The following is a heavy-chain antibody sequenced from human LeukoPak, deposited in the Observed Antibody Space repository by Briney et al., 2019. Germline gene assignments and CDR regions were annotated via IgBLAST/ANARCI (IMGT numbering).Heavy chain of an antibody. CDR3: ARGPDYGDHNWFDP. J-gene: IGHJ5*02. Sequence: SETLSLTCTVSGGSISSYYWSWIRQPPGKGLEWIGYIYYSGSTNYNPSLKSRVAISVDTSKNQFSLKLTSVTAADTAVYYCARGPDYGDHNWFDPWGQGTLVTVSS. V-gene: IGHV4-59*01. CDR2: IYYSGST. CDR1: GGSISSYY. D-gene: IGHD4-17*01.